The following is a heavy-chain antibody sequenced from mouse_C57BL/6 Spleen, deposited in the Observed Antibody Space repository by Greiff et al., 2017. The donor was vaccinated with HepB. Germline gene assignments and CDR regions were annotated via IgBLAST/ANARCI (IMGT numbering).Heavy chain of an antibody. J-gene: IGHJ2*01. CDR1: GYTFTSYW. CDR3: ARRPITTLVESNYFDY. V-gene: IGHV1-7*01. Sequence: VQLQQSGAELAKPGASVKLSCKASGYTFTSYWMHWVKQRPGQGLEWIGYINPSSGYTKYNQKFKDKATLPADKSSSTAYMQLSSLTYEDFAVYYCARRPITTLVESNYFDYWGQCTTLTVSS. CDR2: INPSSGYT. D-gene: IGHD1-1*01.